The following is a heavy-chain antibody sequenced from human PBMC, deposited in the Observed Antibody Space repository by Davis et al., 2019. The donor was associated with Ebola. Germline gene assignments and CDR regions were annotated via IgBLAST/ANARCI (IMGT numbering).Heavy chain of an antibody. CDR3: AKNFDRVGGD. J-gene: IGHJ4*02. CDR1: GYSISSGYY. V-gene: IGHV4-38-2*02. CDR2: IYHSGST. D-gene: IGHD3-9*01. Sequence: SETLSLTCTVSGYSISSGYYWGWIRQPPGKGLEWIGSIYHSGSTYYNPSLKSRVTISVDTSKNQFSLKLSSVTAADTAVYYCAKNFDRVGGDWGQGTLVTVSS.